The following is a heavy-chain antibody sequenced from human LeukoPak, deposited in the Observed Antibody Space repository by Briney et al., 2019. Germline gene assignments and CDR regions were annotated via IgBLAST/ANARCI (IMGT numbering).Heavy chain of an antibody. CDR3: ARKDGDW. CDR1: GGSISNYH. Sequence: SETLSLTCTVSGGSISNYHWSWIRQPPGKGLEWIDYIYYSGSTNYNPSLKSRVTISLDTSKNQVSLRLSSVTAADTAVYYCARKDGDWWGQGTLVTVSS. V-gene: IGHV4-59*08. CDR2: IYYSGST. J-gene: IGHJ4*02. D-gene: IGHD3-9*01.